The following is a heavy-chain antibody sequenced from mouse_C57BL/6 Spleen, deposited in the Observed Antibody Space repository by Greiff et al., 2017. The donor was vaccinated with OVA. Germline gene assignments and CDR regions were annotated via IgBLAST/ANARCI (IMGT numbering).Heavy chain of an antibody. CDR1: GYSITSGYY. CDR3: ARERGTGFFDY. V-gene: IGHV3-6*01. D-gene: IGHD4-1*01. J-gene: IGHJ2*01. CDR2: ISYDGSN. Sequence: EVKLVESGPGLVKPSQSLSLTCSVTGYSITSGYYWNWIRQFPGNKLEWMGYISYDGSNNYNPSLKNRISITRDTSKNQFFLKLNSVTTEDTATYYCARERGTGFFDYWGQGTTLTVSS.